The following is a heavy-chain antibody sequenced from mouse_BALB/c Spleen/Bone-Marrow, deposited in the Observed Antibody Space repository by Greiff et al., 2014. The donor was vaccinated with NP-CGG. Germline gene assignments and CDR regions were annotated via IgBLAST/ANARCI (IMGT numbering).Heavy chain of an antibody. Sequence: LKHSGSELVRPGASAKLSCKASGYTFTSYCMHWVKQRPGQGLEWIGNIYPGSGSTNYDEKFKSKATLTVDTSSSTAYMQLSSLTSEDSAVYYCTPRLRYWGQGTTLTVSS. V-gene: IGHV1S22*01. D-gene: IGHD1-2*01. J-gene: IGHJ2*01. CDR2: IYPGSGST. CDR3: TPRLRY. CDR1: GYTFTSYC.